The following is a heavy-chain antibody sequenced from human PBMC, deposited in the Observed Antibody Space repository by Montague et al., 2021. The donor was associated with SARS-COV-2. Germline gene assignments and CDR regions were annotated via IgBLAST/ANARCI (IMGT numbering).Heavy chain of an antibody. V-gene: IGHV4-39*07. CDR1: GGSISTSPYF. CDR2: IYYSGST. Sequence: SETRSLTCTVSGGSISTSPYFWGWIRQPPGKGLEWIGSIYYSGSTYYNPSLKSRVTISVDTSKNQFSLKLSSVTAADTAVYYCARDQGYNWNYYYYYGMDVWGQGTTVTVSS. D-gene: IGHD1-20*01. CDR3: ARDQGYNWNYYYYYGMDV. J-gene: IGHJ6*02.